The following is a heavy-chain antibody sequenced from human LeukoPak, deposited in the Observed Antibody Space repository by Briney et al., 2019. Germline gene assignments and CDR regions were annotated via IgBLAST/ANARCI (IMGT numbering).Heavy chain of an antibody. J-gene: IGHJ3*02. CDR3: ARDWGIDGGPLSAFDI. CDR2: IYTSGST. V-gene: IGHV4-61*02. D-gene: IGHD3-16*01. Sequence: SETLSLTXTVSGGSISSGNYYWSWIRQPAGKGLEWIGRIYTSGSTNYNPSLKSRVTISVDTSKNQFSLKLSSVTAADTAVYYCARDWGIDGGPLSAFDIWGQGTMVTVSS. CDR1: GGSISSGNYY.